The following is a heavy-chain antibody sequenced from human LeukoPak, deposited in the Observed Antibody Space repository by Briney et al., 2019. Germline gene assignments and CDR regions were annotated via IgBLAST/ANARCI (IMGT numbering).Heavy chain of an antibody. CDR3: ARRHTYYYDSSGYPLDAFDI. J-gene: IGHJ3*02. Sequence: SETLSLTCTVSGGSISSYYWRWIRQPPGKGLEWIGYIDYSGSTNYNPSLKSRVTISVDTSKNQFSLKLSSVTAADTAVYYCARRHTYYYDSSGYPLDAFDIWGQGTMVTVSS. D-gene: IGHD3-22*01. CDR2: IDYSGST. CDR1: GGSISSYY. V-gene: IGHV4-59*01.